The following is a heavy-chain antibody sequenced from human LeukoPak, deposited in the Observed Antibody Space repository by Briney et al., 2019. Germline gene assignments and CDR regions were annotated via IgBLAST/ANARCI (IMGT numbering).Heavy chain of an antibody. D-gene: IGHD6-13*01. CDR3: ARTYSSNWYYFDY. V-gene: IGHV3-48*04. CDR2: ISSSGSTI. J-gene: IGHJ4*02. CDR1: GFNFSNYW. Sequence: GGSLRLSCAVSGFNFSNYWMSWVRQAPGKGLEWVSYISSSGSTIYYADSVKGRFTISRDNAKNSLYLQMNSLRAEDTAVYYCARTYSSNWYYFDYWGQGTLVTVSS.